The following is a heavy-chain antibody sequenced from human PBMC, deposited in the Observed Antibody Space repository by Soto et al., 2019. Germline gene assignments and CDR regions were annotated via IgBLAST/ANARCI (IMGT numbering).Heavy chain of an antibody. CDR1: GYTFTSYG. J-gene: IGHJ4*02. CDR3: ARDPSPYSALDY. Sequence: QVQLVQSGAEVKKPGASVKVSCKASGYTFTSYGISWVRQAPGQGLEWMGGIGAYIGNTNYAQKLQGRXXMXTXXSTSTAYMELRSLRSDDTAVYYCARDPSPYSALDYWGQGTLVTVSS. V-gene: IGHV1-18*01. D-gene: IGHD3-16*01. CDR2: IGAYIGNT.